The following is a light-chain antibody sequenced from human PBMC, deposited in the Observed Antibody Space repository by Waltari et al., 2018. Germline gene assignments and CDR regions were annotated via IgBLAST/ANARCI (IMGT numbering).Light chain of an antibody. Sequence: QSLLPQQPSASGTPGQRVTIHCSVSYYNLRSNSVTWYQQLPGTAPKLLIYCNDYRPSGVPDRFSGSKSGTSASLAISGLQSEDEADYYCATWDDRLTGVVFGGGTRVTVL. V-gene: IGLV1-44*01. CDR3: ATWDDRLTGVV. J-gene: IGLJ2*01. CDR1: YYNLRSNS. CDR2: CND.